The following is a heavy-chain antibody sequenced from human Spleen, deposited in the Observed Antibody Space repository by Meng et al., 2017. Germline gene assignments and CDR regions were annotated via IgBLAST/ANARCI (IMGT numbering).Heavy chain of an antibody. CDR1: GFTVSSNE. CDR2: ISGDRT. Sequence: GGSLRLSCAASGFTVSSNEMSWVRQAPGKGLEWVSFISGDRTYYADSGKGRFTISRDNSKNTLHLQLNSLRAEDTAVYYCARDPYYYRHYAMDVWGQGTMVTVSS. CDR3: ARDPYYYRHYAMDV. J-gene: IGHJ6*02. V-gene: IGHV3-38-3*01. D-gene: IGHD3-10*01.